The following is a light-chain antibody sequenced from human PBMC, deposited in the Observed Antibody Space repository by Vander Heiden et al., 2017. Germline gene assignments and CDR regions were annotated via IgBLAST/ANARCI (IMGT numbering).Light chain of an antibody. CDR2: DNN. CDR1: SSNIGNDY. V-gene: IGLV1-51*01. J-gene: IGLJ2*01. CDR3: GTWDSSLSAVV. Sequence: QAVLTQPPSVSAAPGQKVTISCSGSSSNIGNDYVSWYQQLPGTAPKFLIYDNNKRPSGIPDRFSGSKSGTSATLGITGLQSGDEAVYYCGTWDSSLSAVVFGGGTKVTVL.